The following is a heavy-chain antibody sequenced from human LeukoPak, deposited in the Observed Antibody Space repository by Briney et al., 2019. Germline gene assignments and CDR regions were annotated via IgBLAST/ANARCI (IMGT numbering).Heavy chain of an antibody. V-gene: IGHV3-23*01. CDR2: LSGSGGST. J-gene: IGHJ4*02. CDR1: GFTFSSYA. D-gene: IGHD6-6*01. Sequence: GGSLRLSCAASGFTFSSYAMSWVRQAPGKGLECVSDLSGSGGSTYYADFVKGQFTSSSDNYKNTLYLQMNSLRAEDTAVYYCAKDHVAASHDYWGQGTLVTVSS. CDR3: AKDHVAASHDY.